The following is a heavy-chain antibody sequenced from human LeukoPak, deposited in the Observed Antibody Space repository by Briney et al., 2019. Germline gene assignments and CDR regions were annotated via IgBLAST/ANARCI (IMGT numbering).Heavy chain of an antibody. V-gene: IGHV3-23*01. Sequence: GGSLRLSCAASGFTFSNYAMSWVRQAPGKGLEWVSSISDSGGNTYYADSVKGRFTISRDNSKDTLYLQMNGLRGEDTAVYYCAKDRYTGSYSYYFDYWGQGTLVTVSS. D-gene: IGHD1-26*01. CDR2: ISDSGGNT. CDR1: GFTFSNYA. J-gene: IGHJ4*02. CDR3: AKDRYTGSYSYYFDY.